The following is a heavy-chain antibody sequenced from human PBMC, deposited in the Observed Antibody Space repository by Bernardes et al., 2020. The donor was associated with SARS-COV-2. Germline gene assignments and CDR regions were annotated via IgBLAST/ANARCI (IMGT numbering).Heavy chain of an antibody. V-gene: IGHV1-2*02. D-gene: IGHD1-26*01. CDR3: ARGPVGTPDF. J-gene: IGHJ4*02. CDR1: GYSFIGYN. CDR2: INPNSGGT. Sequence: ASVKVSCKASGYSFIGYNIRWVRQAPGQGLEWMGWINPNSGGTKYAQNFQGRVTMTRDTSITTAYMELSGLKSDDTAVYYCARGPVGTPDFWGQGTLVTVSS.